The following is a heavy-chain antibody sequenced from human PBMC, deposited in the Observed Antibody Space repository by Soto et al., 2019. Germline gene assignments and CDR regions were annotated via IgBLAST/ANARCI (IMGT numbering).Heavy chain of an antibody. V-gene: IGHV3-53*01. CDR2: IYSSGPT. CDR3: ARAFGGSYDY. D-gene: IGHD1-26*01. Sequence: PVGSLRLSCAASWFTVSSYYMNWVRLVPEKGLEWVSVIYSSGPTFYADSVRGRFTISRDISKNTLYLQMNSLRVEDTAVYYCARAFGGSYDYWGQGTRVTVSS. CDR1: WFTVSSYY. J-gene: IGHJ4*02.